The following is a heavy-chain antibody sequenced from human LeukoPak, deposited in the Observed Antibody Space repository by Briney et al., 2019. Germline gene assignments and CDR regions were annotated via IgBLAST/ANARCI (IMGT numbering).Heavy chain of an antibody. Sequence: SETLSLTCTVSGGSISSSSYYWGWIRQPPGKGLEWIGSIYYSGSTYYNPSLKSRVTISVDTSKNQFSLKLSSVTAADTAVYYCASRLAEGSGWYVYWGQGTLVTVSS. J-gene: IGHJ4*02. CDR3: ASRLAEGSGWYVY. CDR1: GGSISSSSYY. CDR2: IYYSGST. V-gene: IGHV4-39*01. D-gene: IGHD6-19*01.